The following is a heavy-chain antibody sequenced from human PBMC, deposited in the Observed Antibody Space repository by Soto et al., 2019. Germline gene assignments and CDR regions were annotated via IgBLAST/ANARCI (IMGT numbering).Heavy chain of an antibody. CDR1: GFTFSSYA. CDR3: AQNDVGAYCGGDCSFGVVFDI. Sequence: EVQLLESGGGLVQPGGSLRLSCAASGFTFSSYAMSWVRQAPGKGLEWVSAISGSGGSTYYADSVKGRFTISRDNSKNTLYLQMNSLRAEDTAVYYCAQNDVGAYCGGDCSFGVVFDIWGQGTMVTVSS. V-gene: IGHV3-23*01. D-gene: IGHD2-21*02. CDR2: ISGSGGST. J-gene: IGHJ3*02.